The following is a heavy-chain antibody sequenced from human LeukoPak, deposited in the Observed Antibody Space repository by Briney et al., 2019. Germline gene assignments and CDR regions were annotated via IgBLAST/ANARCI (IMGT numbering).Heavy chain of an antibody. CDR1: GFTFSSYS. CDR2: ISSSSSYI. D-gene: IGHD3-3*01. Sequence: GGSLRLSCAASGFTFSSYSMNWVRQAPGKGLEWVSSISSSSSYIYYADSVKGRFTISRDNAKNSLYLQMNSLRAEDTAVYYCARDVWRGSHSPVDYWGQGTRATVSS. CDR3: ARDVWRGSHSPVDY. V-gene: IGHV3-21*01. J-gene: IGHJ4*02.